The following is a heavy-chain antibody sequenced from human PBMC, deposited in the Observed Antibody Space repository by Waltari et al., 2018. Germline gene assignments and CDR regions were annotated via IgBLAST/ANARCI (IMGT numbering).Heavy chain of an antibody. CDR1: GLMFSDYA. CDR3: ASGQWPDPFDY. Sequence: EVQLLESGGALVQPGASLRLSCTASGLMFSDYAMSWVRQAPGKGLEWVSAIGESDASAYYAENLKGRFSISRDNSKNTLSLQMSSLTAEDTALYYCASGQWPDPFDYWGQGTQVTVST. V-gene: IGHV3-23*01. D-gene: IGHD6-19*01. CDR2: IGESDASA. J-gene: IGHJ4*02.